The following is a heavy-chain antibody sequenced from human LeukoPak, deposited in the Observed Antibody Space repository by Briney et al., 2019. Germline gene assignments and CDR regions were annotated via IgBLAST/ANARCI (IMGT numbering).Heavy chain of an antibody. V-gene: IGHV4-39*01. CDR1: GGSISSSSYY. Sequence: SETLSLTCTVSGGSISSSSYYWGWIRQPPGKGLEWIGSIYYSGSTYYNPSLKSRDTISVDTSKNQFSLKLSSVTAADTAVYYCARSPEYSSSSEWFDPWGQGTLVTVSS. D-gene: IGHD6-6*01. CDR2: IYYSGST. J-gene: IGHJ5*02. CDR3: ARSPEYSSSSEWFDP.